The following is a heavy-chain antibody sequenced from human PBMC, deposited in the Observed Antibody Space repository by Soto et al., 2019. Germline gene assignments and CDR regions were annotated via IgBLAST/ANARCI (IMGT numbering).Heavy chain of an antibody. CDR2: ISGTGGST. Sequence: GGSLRLSCAASGFTFSSYALSWVRQPPGKGLEWVSSISGTGGSTTYPDSVMGRFTISRYNSKNMLYLQMNNLRGEDTAIYYCAKDAGASITKSYYSDNWGQGTLVTVSS. D-gene: IGHD2-8*01. CDR1: GFTFSSYA. V-gene: IGHV3-23*01. J-gene: IGHJ4*02. CDR3: AKDAGASITKSYYSDN.